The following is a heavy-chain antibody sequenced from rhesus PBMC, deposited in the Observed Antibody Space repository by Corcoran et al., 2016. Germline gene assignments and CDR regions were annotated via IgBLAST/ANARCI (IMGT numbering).Heavy chain of an antibody. D-gene: IGHD6-25*01. CDR3: ARDGAAAGRPHEYFEF. V-gene: IGHV4-160*01. CDR2: IDSSGST. Sequence: QLQLQESGPGLVKPSETLSPTCAVPGGSISGYWWSWIRQPPGKGLEWFGRIDSSGSTDYNPSLKSRVTISRDTSKNQFSLKLSSVTAADTAVYYCARDGAAAGRPHEYFEFWGQGALVTVSS. CDR1: GGSISGYW. J-gene: IGHJ1*01.